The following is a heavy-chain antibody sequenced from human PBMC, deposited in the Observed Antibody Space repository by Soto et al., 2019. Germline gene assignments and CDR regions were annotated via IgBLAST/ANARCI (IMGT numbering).Heavy chain of an antibody. Sequence: GASVKVSCKASGYTFTSYAMHWVRQAPGQRLEWMGWINAGNGNTKYSQKFQGRVTITRDTSASTAYMELSSLRSEDTAVYYCARVRYYDFWSGPRDWFDPWGQGTLVTVSS. J-gene: IGHJ5*02. CDR3: ARVRYYDFWSGPRDWFDP. D-gene: IGHD3-3*01. CDR2: INAGNGNT. V-gene: IGHV1-3*01. CDR1: GYTFTSYA.